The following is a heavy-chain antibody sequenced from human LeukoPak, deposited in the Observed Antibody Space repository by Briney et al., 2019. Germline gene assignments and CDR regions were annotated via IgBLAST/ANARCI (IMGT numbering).Heavy chain of an antibody. CDR1: GDSVSSNIYY. CDR3: ARGGHGDAPVPTDD. D-gene: IGHD4-17*01. J-gene: IGHJ4*02. V-gene: IGHV4-61*01. Sequence: SETLSLTCTVSGDSVSSNIYYWSWIRQAPGKGLEWIGYLYPSGNTHYSPSLRSRVTISKDTSKNRFSLNLSSVTAADTAVYFCARGGHGDAPVPTDDWGQGTLVTVSS. CDR2: LYPSGNT.